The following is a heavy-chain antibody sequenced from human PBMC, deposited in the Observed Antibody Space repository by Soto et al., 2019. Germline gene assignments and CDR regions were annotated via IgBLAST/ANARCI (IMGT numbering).Heavy chain of an antibody. Sequence: EVQLVESGGGLIHPGGSLRLSCAASGFTVSSNYMSWVHQAPGKGLEWVSTIYSGGRTFYADSVKGRFTISRDSSKNTLYLEMNSLRAEDTAVYYCARDGAMATYFEYFQHWGQGTLVTVSS. CDR3: ARDGAMATYFEYFQH. CDR1: GFTVSSNY. V-gene: IGHV3-53*01. D-gene: IGHD5-12*01. CDR2: IYSGGRT. J-gene: IGHJ1*01.